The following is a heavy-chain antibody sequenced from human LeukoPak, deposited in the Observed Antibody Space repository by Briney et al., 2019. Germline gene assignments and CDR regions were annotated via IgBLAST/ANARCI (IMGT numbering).Heavy chain of an antibody. V-gene: IGHV4-4*07. Sequence: SETLSLTCIVSGGSITSYSWGWIRQPAGKGLEWIGRLSLTGSTTYSPSLKSRVTMSVDTSKNQFFLKLNSVTAADTAVYYCARAVGDNRAFDIWGQGTVVTVSS. CDR2: LSLTGST. CDR3: ARAVGDNRAFDI. CDR1: GGSITSYS. D-gene: IGHD2-21*01. J-gene: IGHJ3*02.